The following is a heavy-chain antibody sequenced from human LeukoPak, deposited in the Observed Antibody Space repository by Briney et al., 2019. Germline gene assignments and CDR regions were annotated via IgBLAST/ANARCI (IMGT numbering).Heavy chain of an antibody. CDR2: IYHSGST. D-gene: IGHD3-10*01. J-gene: IGHJ4*02. V-gene: IGHV4-38-2*01. Sequence: SETLSLTCAVSGYPISSGYYWGWIRQPPGKGLEWIGSIYHSGSTYYNPSLKSRVTISVDTSKNQFSLKLSSVTAADTAVYYCARWSSGSYDGFDYWGQGTLVTVSS. CDR3: ARWSSGSYDGFDY. CDR1: GYPISSGYY.